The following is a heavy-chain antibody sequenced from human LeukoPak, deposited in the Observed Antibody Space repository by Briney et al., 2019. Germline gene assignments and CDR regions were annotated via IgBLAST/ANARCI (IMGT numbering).Heavy chain of an antibody. D-gene: IGHD6-19*01. J-gene: IGHJ5*02. V-gene: IGHV4-38-2*01. Sequence: ASETLSLTCAVSGYSISSGYYWGWIRQPPGKGLEWIGEINHSGSTNYNPSLKSRVTISVDTSKNQFSLKLSSVTAADTAVYYCARAYSSGWYYWFDPWGQGTLVTVSS. CDR1: GYSISSGYY. CDR3: ARAYSSGWYYWFDP. CDR2: INHSGST.